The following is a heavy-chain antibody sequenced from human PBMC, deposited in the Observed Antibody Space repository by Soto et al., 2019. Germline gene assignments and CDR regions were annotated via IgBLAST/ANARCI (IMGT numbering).Heavy chain of an antibody. CDR1: GLTFSSYA. CDR2: ISGSGDNT. J-gene: IGHJ5*02. D-gene: IGHD3-22*01. V-gene: IGHV3-23*01. CDR3: ARRFHDSSGSYPFDP. Sequence: SLRLSCAASGLTFSSYAMNWVRQAPGKGLEWVSTISGSGDNTYYADSVKGRFTISRDNAKNTLYLQMNSLRAEDTAVYYCARRFHDSSGSYPFDPWGQGTLVTVSS.